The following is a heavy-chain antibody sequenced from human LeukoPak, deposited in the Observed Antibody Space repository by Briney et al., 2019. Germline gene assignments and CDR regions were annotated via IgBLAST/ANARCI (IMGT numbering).Heavy chain of an antibody. D-gene: IGHD3-16*01. CDR1: GGSISSYY. V-gene: IGHV4-59*01. Sequence: PSETLSLTCTVSGGSISSYYWSWIRQPPGKGLEWIGYIYYSGSTNYNPSLKSRVTISVDTSKNQFSLKLSSVTAADTAVYYCASVAYVWGSFYWGQGTLVTVSS. CDR2: IYYSGST. CDR3: ASVAYVWGSFY. J-gene: IGHJ4*02.